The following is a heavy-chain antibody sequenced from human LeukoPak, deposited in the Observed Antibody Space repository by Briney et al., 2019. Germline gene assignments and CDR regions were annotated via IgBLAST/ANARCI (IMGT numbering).Heavy chain of an antibody. CDR3: ARGYDSSGYYPGALDY. CDR2: ISVRSSHI. D-gene: IGHD3-22*01. J-gene: IGHJ4*02. V-gene: IGHV3-21*01. Sequence: GGSLRLSCAASGLTFSGYSSSYSMNWVRQAPGKGLEWVSSISVRSSHIYYADSVKGRFTISRDNAKNSLYLQMNSLRAEDTAVYFCARGYDSSGYYPGALDYWGQGTLVTVSS. CDR1: GLTFSGYSSSYS.